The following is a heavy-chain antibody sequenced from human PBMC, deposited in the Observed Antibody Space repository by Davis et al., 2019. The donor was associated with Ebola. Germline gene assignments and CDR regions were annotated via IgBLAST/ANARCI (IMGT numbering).Heavy chain of an antibody. V-gene: IGHV6-1*01. CDR2: TYYSSKWYH. D-gene: IGHD5-24*01. J-gene: IGHJ6*04. Sequence: HSQTLSLTCAISGDSGSLAWNWIRQSPSRGLEWLGRTYYSSKWYHDYATSMKSRITINLDTSKNQFSLHLTSVSPEDTAVYYCARGWLQTGMDVWEKGTTVTVSS. CDR3: ARGWLQTGMDV. CDR1: GDSGSLA.